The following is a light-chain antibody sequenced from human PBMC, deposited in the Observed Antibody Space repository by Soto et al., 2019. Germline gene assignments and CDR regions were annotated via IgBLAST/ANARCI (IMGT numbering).Light chain of an antibody. J-gene: IGKJ1*01. Sequence: EIVFTQSPDTLSLSPGESATLSCRASQSVRSSYLAWYQQTPGQTPRLLIYAASSRATGIPERFSGSGAGTECSRTISRLEAEDVAVYYCQQYGSSPRTFGQGTKVDIK. CDR3: QQYGSSPRT. CDR2: AAS. CDR1: QSVRSSY. V-gene: IGKV3-20*01.